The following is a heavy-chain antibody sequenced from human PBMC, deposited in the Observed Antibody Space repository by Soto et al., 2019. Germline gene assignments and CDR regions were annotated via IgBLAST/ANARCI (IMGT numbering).Heavy chain of an antibody. CDR3: ARDADSGSYYEYFQH. Sequence: GGSLRLSCAASGFTFSSYSMNWVRQAPGKGLEWVSYISSSSSTIYYADSVKGRFTISRDNAKNSLYLQMNSLRDEDTAVYYCARDADSGSYYEYFQHWGQGTLVTVSS. J-gene: IGHJ1*01. D-gene: IGHD1-26*01. CDR2: ISSSSSTI. CDR1: GFTFSSYS. V-gene: IGHV3-48*02.